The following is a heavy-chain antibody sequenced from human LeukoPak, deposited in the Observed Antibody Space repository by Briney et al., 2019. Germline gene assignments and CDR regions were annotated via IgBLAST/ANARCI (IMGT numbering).Heavy chain of an antibody. V-gene: IGHV3-15*04. CDR3: TTGIRGD. Sequence: GGSLRLSCAASGFIFKDYWMIWVRQAPGKGLEWVGRIASKTDGGTTDYAAPVKGRFTISRDDSKNTLFLQMNSLKTEDTAVYYCTTGIRGDCGQGTLVTVSS. J-gene: IGHJ4*02. CDR2: IASKTDGGTT. CDR1: GFIFKDYW.